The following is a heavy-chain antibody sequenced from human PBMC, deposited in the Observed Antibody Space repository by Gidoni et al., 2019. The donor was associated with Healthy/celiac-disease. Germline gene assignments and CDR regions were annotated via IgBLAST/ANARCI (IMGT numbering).Heavy chain of an antibody. D-gene: IGHD4-17*01. Sequence: QVQLQQWGAGLSKPSETLSLTCAVYGGSFSGYSWSWIRQPPGKGLEWIGEINHSGSTNYNPSLKSRVTISVDTSKNQFSLKLSSVTAADTAVYYCARRRVRLRCLGCFDYWGQGTLVTVSS. CDR1: GGSFSGYS. V-gene: IGHV4-34*01. CDR3: ARRRVRLRCLGCFDY. J-gene: IGHJ4*02. CDR2: INHSGST.